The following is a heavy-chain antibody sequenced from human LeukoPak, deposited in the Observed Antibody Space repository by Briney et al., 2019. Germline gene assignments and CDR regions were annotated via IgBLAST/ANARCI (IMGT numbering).Heavy chain of an antibody. V-gene: IGHV4-59*01. J-gene: IGHJ5*02. D-gene: IGHD1-1*01. Sequence: SETLSLTCTVSGGSISSYYWSWLRQPPGKGLEWIGYIYYSGSTNYNPSLKSRVTISVDTSKNQFSLMLSSVTAADTAVYYCARHGTSGTNLNWFDPWGQGTLVTVSS. CDR3: ARHGTSGTNLNWFDP. CDR1: GGSISSYY. CDR2: IYYSGST.